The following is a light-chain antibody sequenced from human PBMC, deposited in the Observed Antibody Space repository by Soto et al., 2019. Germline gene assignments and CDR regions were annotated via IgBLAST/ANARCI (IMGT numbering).Light chain of an antibody. Sequence: QSVLTQPPSASGTPGQRVSISCSGSTSNIGSNYVCWFQQLPGTAPKLLIYRNDQRPSGVPDRFSGSKSGTSASLAISGLRSADEADYYCAAWDDSLSGVVFGGGTQLTVL. V-gene: IGLV1-47*01. CDR3: AAWDDSLSGVV. CDR2: RND. CDR1: TSNIGSNY. J-gene: IGLJ2*01.